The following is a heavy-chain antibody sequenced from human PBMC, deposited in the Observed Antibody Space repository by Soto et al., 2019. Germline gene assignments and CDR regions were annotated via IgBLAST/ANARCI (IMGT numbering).Heavy chain of an antibody. J-gene: IGHJ4*02. CDR1: GYTFTSYG. CDR3: ARGRSGDY. V-gene: IGHV1-18*01. Sequence: QVHLVQSGAEVKKPGASVKVSCKASGYTFTSYGITWLRQAPGQGLEWMGWISAHNCNTDYAKKLQGRVIVTRDTSTSTAHMELRSLSSDDTAVYYCARGRSGDYWGQGALVTVSS. CDR2: ISAHNCNT.